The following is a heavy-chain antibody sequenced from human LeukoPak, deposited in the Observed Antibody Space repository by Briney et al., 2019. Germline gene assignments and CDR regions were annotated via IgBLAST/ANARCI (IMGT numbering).Heavy chain of an antibody. CDR1: GFTFNQHS. Sequence: GGSLRLSCIASGFTFNQHSMIWVRQAPVKGLEWVASIRPDGSAVFYVDSVKGRFTFSRDNAKNSLDLQMNSLRAEDTAVYYCARFGLPYSIDLWGQGTMVTVSS. V-gene: IGHV3-7*01. CDR2: IRPDGSAV. D-gene: IGHD3/OR15-3a*01. CDR3: ARFGLPYSIDL. J-gene: IGHJ6*02.